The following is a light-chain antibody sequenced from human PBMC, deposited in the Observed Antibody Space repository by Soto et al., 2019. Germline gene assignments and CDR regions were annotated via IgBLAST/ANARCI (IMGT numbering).Light chain of an antibody. CDR3: AAWDDSLNGPV. J-gene: IGLJ7*01. Sequence: QPVLTQPPSASGTPGQRVTISCSGSTSDIGSNSVNWYQQLPGAAPKVLMYSNNHRPSGVPGRFSGSKSGTSASLAISGLQSDDEADYYCAAWDDSLNGPVFGGGTQLTVL. V-gene: IGLV1-44*01. CDR1: TSDIGSNS. CDR2: SNN.